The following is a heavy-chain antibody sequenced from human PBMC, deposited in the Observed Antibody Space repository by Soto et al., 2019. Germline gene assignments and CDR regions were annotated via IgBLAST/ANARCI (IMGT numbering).Heavy chain of an antibody. CDR1: GFTFSDYA. J-gene: IGHJ6*02. Sequence: GGSLRLSCAASGFTFSDYAMNWVRQAPGKGLEWVSTISSSGGSTYYADSVKGRFTISRENSKNTLYLQMNSLRAQDTAVYYCAKDRVVTIFGVVTDYYGMDIWCQGTTVTDSS. V-gene: IGHV3-23*01. D-gene: IGHD3-3*01. CDR2: ISSSGGST. CDR3: AKDRVVTIFGVVTDYYGMDI.